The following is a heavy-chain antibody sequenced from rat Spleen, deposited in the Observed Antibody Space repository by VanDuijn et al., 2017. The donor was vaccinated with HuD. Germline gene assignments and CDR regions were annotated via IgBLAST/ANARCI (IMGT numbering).Heavy chain of an antibody. Sequence: VQLKESGPGLVKPSETLSLTCTVSGFSLTSYHVSWVRQPPGKGLEWMGVIWGDGSTTYNSALKSRLSISRDTSKSQVFLKMNSLQTEDTATYYCARVGVYYPFAYWGQGTLVTVSS. V-gene: IGHV2-32*01. D-gene: IGHD1-1*01. CDR3: ARVGVYYPFAY. CDR1: GFSLTSYH. CDR2: IWGDGST. J-gene: IGHJ3*01.